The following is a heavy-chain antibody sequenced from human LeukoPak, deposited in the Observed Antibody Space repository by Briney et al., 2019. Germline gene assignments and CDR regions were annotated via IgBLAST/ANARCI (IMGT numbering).Heavy chain of an antibody. CDR2: IHYSGST. D-gene: IGHD2-15*01. V-gene: IGHV4-39*07. CDR3: ARGYCSGGSCYSYYYYNYMDV. J-gene: IGHJ6*03. Sequence: SETLSLTCTVSGGSISSSSYYWGWIRQPPGKGLEWIGSIHYSGSTNYNPSLKSRVTISVDTSKNQFSLKLSSVTTADTAVYYCARGYCSGGSCYSYYYYNYMDVWGKGTTVTVSS. CDR1: GGSISSSSYY.